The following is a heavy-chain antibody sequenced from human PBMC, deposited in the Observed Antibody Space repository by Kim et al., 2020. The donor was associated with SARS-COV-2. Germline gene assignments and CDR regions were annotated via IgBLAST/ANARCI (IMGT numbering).Heavy chain of an antibody. CDR1: GFTFSSYE. CDR2: IISSGSTT. Sequence: GGSLRLSCAASGFTFSSYEMSWVRQAPGKGLEWVSDIISSGSTTYYADSVKGRFTISRDNAKNSLYLQMNSLRAEDTAVYYCATLALRITIFGVVEDWGQGALVTVSS. CDR3: ATLALRITIFGVVED. V-gene: IGHV3-48*03. D-gene: IGHD3-3*01. J-gene: IGHJ4*02.